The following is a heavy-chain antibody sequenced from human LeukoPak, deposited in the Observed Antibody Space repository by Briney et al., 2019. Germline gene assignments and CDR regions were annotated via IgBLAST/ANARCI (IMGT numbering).Heavy chain of an antibody. CDR3: TLPGDSSGYPFDY. V-gene: IGHV3-73*01. CDR2: IRSKANSYAT. CDR1: GFTFSGSA. J-gene: IGHJ4*02. Sequence: PGGSLTLSCAASGFTFSGSAMHWVRQASGKGLEWVGRIRSKANSYATAYAASVKGRFTISRDDSKNTAYLRMNSLKTEDTAVYYCTLPGDSSGYPFDYWGQGTLVTVSS. D-gene: IGHD3-22*01.